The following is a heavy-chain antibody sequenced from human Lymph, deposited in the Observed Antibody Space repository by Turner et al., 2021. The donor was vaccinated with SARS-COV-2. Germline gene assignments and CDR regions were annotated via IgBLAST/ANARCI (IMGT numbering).Heavy chain of an antibody. Sequence: QVQLVQSGAEVKKPGASVKVSCKASGYTFTSYYINWVRQATGQGLEWMGWINPNSGNTGYAQKFQGRVTMTRNTSIRTAYMELSSLRSEDTAVYYCARGAQLTVWFDPWGQGTLVTVSS. J-gene: IGHJ5*02. CDR3: ARGAQLTVWFDP. D-gene: IGHD3-9*01. V-gene: IGHV1-8*01. CDR1: GYTFTSYY. CDR2: INPNSGNT.